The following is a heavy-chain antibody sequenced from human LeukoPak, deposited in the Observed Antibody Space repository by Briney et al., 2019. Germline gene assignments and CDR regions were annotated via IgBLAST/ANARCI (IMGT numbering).Heavy chain of an antibody. CDR2: ISWNSGSI. CDR3: ARDRGSSWYAEYYFDY. D-gene: IGHD6-13*01. V-gene: IGHV3-9*01. Sequence: GGSLRLSCAASGFTFDDYAMHWVRQAPGKGLEWVSGISWNSGSIGYADSVKGRFTISRDNAKNTLYLQMNSLRAEDTAVYYCARDRGSSWYAEYYFDYWGQGTLVTVSS. J-gene: IGHJ4*02. CDR1: GFTFDDYA.